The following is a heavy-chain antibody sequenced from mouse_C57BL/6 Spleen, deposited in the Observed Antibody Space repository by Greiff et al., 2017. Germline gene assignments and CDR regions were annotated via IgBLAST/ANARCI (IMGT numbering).Heavy chain of an antibody. Sequence: QVQLQQSGAELVKPGASVKLSCKASGYTFTEYTIHWVKQRSGQGLEWIGWFYPGSGSIKYNEKFKDKATLTADKSSSAVSMGIIRLTSEDSAVYVCARHEAGRGYFDYWGQGTTLTASS. CDR2: FYPGSGSI. D-gene: IGHD4-1*01. CDR1: GYTFTEYT. V-gene: IGHV1-62-2*01. J-gene: IGHJ2*01. CDR3: ARHEAGRGYFDY.